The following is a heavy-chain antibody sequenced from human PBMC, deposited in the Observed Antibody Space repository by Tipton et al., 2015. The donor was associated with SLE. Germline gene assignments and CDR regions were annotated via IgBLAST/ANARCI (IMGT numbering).Heavy chain of an antibody. CDR1: GFSFSRYG. J-gene: IGHJ4*02. D-gene: IGHD3-22*01. CDR2: ISYDGRNK. V-gene: IGHV3-30*03. CDR3: ARSLDSSGTFDY. Sequence: SLRLSCPASGFSFSRYGMHWVRQAPGKGLEWVAVISYDGRNKYFADSVKGRFTISRDNSKNTLYLQMNSLRAEDTAVYYCARSLDSSGTFDYWGQGTLVTVSS.